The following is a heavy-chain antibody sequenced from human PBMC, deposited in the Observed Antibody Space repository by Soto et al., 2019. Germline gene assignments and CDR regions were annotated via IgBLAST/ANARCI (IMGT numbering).Heavy chain of an antibody. J-gene: IGHJ5*02. CDR2: ISGSGGST. CDR1: GFTFSSYA. Sequence: PGGSLRLSCAASGFTFSSYAMSWVRQAQGKGLEWVSAISGSGGSTYYADSVKGRFTISRDNSKNTLYLQMNSLRAEDTAVYYCAKAPVVPAATNWFDPWGQGTLVTVSS. D-gene: IGHD2-2*01. V-gene: IGHV3-23*01. CDR3: AKAPVVPAATNWFDP.